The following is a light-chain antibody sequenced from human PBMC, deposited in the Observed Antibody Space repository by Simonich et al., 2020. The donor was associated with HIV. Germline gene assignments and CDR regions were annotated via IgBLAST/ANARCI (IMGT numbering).Light chain of an antibody. CDR3: QQYYTTPFT. Sequence: DIVMTQSPDSLAVSLGERATINCKSSQSVLYSSNNNNYLAWDQQKPGQPPKLLIYWASTRESGVPDRFSGSGSGTDFTLTISSLQAEDVALYYCQQYYTTPFTFGPGTKVDIK. CDR2: WAS. CDR1: QSVLYSSNNNNY. V-gene: IGKV4-1*01. J-gene: IGKJ3*01.